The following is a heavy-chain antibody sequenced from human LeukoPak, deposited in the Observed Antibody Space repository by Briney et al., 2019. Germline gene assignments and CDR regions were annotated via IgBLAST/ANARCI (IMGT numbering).Heavy chain of an antibody. D-gene: IGHD5-24*01. CDR3: AKSGYNRFDY. CDR1: GYIFTGYY. V-gene: IGHV1-2*02. J-gene: IGHJ4*02. CDR2: INPNSGDT. Sequence: ASVKVSCKASGYIFTGYYMHWVRQAPGQGLEWMGWINPNSGDTNYAQKFQGRVTMTRDTSISTAYMELSRLRSDDTAVYYCAKSGYNRFDYWGQGTLVTVSS.